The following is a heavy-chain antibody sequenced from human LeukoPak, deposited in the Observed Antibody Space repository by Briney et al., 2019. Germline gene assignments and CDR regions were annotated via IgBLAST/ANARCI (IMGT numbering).Heavy chain of an antibody. V-gene: IGHV1-18*01. D-gene: IGHD3-9*01. CDR1: GYTFTSYA. CDR3: AREKRYFDWLPPLYYYYYMDV. Sequence: GASVKVSCKASGYTFTSYAISWVRQAPGQGLEWMGWISAYNGNTNYAQKLQGRVTMTTDTSTSTAYMELRSLRSDDTAVYYCAREKRYFDWLPPLYYYYYMDVWGKGTTVTVSS. J-gene: IGHJ6*03. CDR2: ISAYNGNT.